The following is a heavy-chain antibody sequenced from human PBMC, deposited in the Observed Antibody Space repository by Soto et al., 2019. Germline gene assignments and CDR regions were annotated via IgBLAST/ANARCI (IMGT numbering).Heavy chain of an antibody. Sequence: QVQLQESGPGLVKPSQTLSLTCTVSGGSISSGGYYWSWIRQHQGKGLEWIGYIYYSGSTYYNPSLKSRVTISVDTSKNQFSLKLSSVTAADTAVYYCARVIRDWSGYYSQTIDYWGQGTLVTVSS. V-gene: IGHV4-31*03. D-gene: IGHD3-3*01. J-gene: IGHJ4*02. CDR3: ARVIRDWSGYYSQTIDY. CDR2: IYYSGST. CDR1: GGSISSGGYY.